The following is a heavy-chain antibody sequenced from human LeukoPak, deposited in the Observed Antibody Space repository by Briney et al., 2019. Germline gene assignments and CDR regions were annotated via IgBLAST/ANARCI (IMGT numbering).Heavy chain of an antibody. V-gene: IGHV3-64D*09. CDR2: INDNGGRT. J-gene: IGHJ4*02. CDR1: GFTFSRYA. CDR3: VKDVGGSYAFDY. D-gene: IGHD1-26*01. Sequence: GGSLRLSCSASGFTFSRYAMHWVRQAPGKGLEYVSGINDNGGRTHYEDSVKGRFSISRDNSKNTLHLQMSTLRAEDTALYYCVKDVGGSYAFDYWGQGILVTVAP.